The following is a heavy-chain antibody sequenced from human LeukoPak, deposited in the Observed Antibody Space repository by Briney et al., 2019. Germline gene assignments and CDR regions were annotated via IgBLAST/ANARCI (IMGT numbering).Heavy chain of an antibody. V-gene: IGHV4-59*08. D-gene: IGHD4-17*01. CDR1: GSSISSYY. J-gene: IGHJ5*02. CDR2: IYYSGST. CDR3: ARSVAVTTIFGFDP. Sequence: PSETLSLTCTVSGSSISSYYWSWLRQPPGKGLEWIGYIYYSGSTNYNPSLKSRVTISVDTSKNHFSLRLSSVPAADTAVYYCARSVAVTTIFGFDPWGQGTLVTVSS.